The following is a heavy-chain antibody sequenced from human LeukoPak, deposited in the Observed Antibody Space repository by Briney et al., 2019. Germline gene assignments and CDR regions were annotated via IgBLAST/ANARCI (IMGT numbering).Heavy chain of an antibody. CDR2: ISAYNGNT. Sequence: GASVKVSCKASGYTFTSYGISWVRQAPGQGLEWMGWISAYNGNTNYAQKLQGRVTMTTDTSTSTAYMELRSLRSDDTAVYYCARDSLEWLLYNYYYYGMDVWGQGTTVTVSS. J-gene: IGHJ6*02. CDR1: GYTFTSYG. D-gene: IGHD3-3*01. V-gene: IGHV1-18*01. CDR3: ARDSLEWLLYNYYYYGMDV.